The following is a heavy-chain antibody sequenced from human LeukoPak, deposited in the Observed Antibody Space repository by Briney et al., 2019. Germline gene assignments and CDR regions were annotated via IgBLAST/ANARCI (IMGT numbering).Heavy chain of an antibody. Sequence: LIQSCARPGLNFDDYPMQRDRQAPRKGLEWVSGISWNSGSIGYADSVKGRFTISRDNAKNSLYLQMNSLRAEDTALYYCAKDPHRRPEYYFDYWGQGTLVTVSS. V-gene: IGHV3-9*01. CDR1: GLNFDDYP. J-gene: IGHJ4*02. CDR2: ISWNSGSI. CDR3: AKDPHRRPEYYFDY.